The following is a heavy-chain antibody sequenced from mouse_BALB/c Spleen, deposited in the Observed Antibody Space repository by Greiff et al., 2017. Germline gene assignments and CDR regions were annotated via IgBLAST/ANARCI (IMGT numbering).Heavy chain of an antibody. V-gene: IGHV1-4*01. D-gene: IGHD1-1*01. CDR3: ARRGESGSSYWYFDV. CDR2: INPSSGYT. CDR1: GYTFTSYT. Sequence: VQLVESGAELARPGASVKMSCKASGYTFTSYTMHWVKQRPGQGLEWIGYINPSSGYTNYNQKFKDKATLTADKSSSTAYMQLSSLTSEDSAVYYCARRGESGSSYWYFDVWGAGTTVTVSS. J-gene: IGHJ1*01.